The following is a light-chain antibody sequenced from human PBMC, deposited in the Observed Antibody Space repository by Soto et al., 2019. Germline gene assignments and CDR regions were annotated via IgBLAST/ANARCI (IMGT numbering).Light chain of an antibody. CDR1: QNFSTNL. CDR3: QQDFTCPWT. CDR2: GAS. J-gene: IGKJ1*01. Sequence: ELVMTQSPATLSLFPGGRTTLSCRASQNFSTNLLSWYQQKPGQGPRLLIYGASTRATGIPARFSGSGSAPDFSLTINNLQAEDSAVYYCQQDFTCPWTFGQGTKVEIQ. V-gene: IGKV3D-7*01.